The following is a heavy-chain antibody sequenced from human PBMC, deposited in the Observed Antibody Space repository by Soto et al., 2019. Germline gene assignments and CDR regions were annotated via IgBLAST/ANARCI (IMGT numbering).Heavy chain of an antibody. CDR2: IIPIFGTA. CDR3: ARSGLETAGTGRYYNWFDP. CDR1: GGTFSSYA. V-gene: IGHV1-69*13. D-gene: IGHD6-13*01. J-gene: IGHJ5*02. Sequence: ASVKVSCKASGGTFSSYAISWVRQAPGQGLEWMGGIIPIFGTANYAQKFQGRVTITADESTSTAYMELSSLRSEDTAVYYCARSGLETAGTGRYYNWFDPWGQGTLVTVSS.